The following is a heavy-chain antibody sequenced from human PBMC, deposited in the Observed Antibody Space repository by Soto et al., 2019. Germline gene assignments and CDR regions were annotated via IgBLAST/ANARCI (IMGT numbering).Heavy chain of an antibody. CDR1: GYTFTIYP. CDR3: ARDWTHYDSSGPGDY. J-gene: IGHJ4*02. V-gene: IGHV1-3*01. Sequence: ASVKVSCKASGYTFTIYPMHWVRQAPGQGLEWMGWINAGNGDTKYSQKFQGRVTITRDTSASTAYMELSSLRSEDTAVYYCARDWTHYDSSGPGDYWRQGTLVTVSS. D-gene: IGHD3-22*01. CDR2: INAGNGDT.